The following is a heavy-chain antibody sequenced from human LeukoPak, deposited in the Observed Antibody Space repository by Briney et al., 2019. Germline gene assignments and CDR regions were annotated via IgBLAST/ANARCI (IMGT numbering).Heavy chain of an antibody. Sequence: SETLSLTCTVSGGSISSGGYYWSWIRQHPGKGLEWIGYIYYSGSTYYNPSLKSRVTISVDTSKNQFSLKLSSVTAADTAVYYCSSTPYYYDSSGYYGFDPWGQRTLVTVSS. V-gene: IGHV4-31*03. D-gene: IGHD3-22*01. CDR2: IYYSGST. CDR1: GGSISSGGYY. J-gene: IGHJ5*02. CDR3: SSTPYYYDSSGYYGFDP.